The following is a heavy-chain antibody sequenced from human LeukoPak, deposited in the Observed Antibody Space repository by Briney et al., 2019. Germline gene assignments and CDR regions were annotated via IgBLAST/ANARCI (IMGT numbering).Heavy chain of an antibody. CDR2: ISSSSSYI. Sequence: GGSLRLSCAASGFTFSSYSMNWVRQAPGKGLEWVSSISSSSSYIYYADSLKGRSTISRDNAKNSLYLQMNSLRAEGTAVYYCARGARAAAGTEYFQLWGQGTLVTVSS. CDR1: GFTFSSYS. D-gene: IGHD6-13*01. V-gene: IGHV3-21*01. J-gene: IGHJ1*01. CDR3: ARGARAAAGTEYFQL.